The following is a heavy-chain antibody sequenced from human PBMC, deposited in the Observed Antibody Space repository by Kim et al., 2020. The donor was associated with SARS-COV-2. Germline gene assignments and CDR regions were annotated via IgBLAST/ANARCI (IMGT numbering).Heavy chain of an antibody. CDR3: ASSGCGGDCYSEYYFDY. J-gene: IGHJ4*02. CDR2: IYYSGST. D-gene: IGHD2-21*02. V-gene: IGHV4-31*03. CDR1: GGSISSGGYY. Sequence: SETLSLTCTVSGGSISSGGYYWSWIRQHPGKGLEWIGYIYYSGSTYYNPSLKSRVTISVDTSKNQFSLKLSSVTAADTAVYYCASSGCGGDCYSEYYFDYWGQGTLVTVSS.